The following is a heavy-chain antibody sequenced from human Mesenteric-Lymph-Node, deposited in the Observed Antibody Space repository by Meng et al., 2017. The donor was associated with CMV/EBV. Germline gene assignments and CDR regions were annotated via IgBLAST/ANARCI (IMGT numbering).Heavy chain of an antibody. CDR3: ARVSGASWFDP. CDR1: EFSFSSHA. Sequence: GESLKISCAASEFSFSSHAMTWVRQAPGKGLEWVSGISGSGERTHYADSVNGRFTISRDNSKNTLYLQMNSLRVEDTAVYYCARVSGASWFDPWGQGTLVTVSS. V-gene: IGHV3-23*01. D-gene: IGHD7-27*01. J-gene: IGHJ5*01. CDR2: ISGSGERT.